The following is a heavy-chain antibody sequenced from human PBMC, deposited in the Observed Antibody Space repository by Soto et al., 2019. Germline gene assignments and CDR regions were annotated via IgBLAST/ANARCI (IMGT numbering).Heavy chain of an antibody. J-gene: IGHJ6*02. V-gene: IGHV3-30*18. CDR2: ISFDGTNK. CDR3: AKGVTPRYYSYAMDV. Sequence: QVQLVESGGGVVQPGRSLRLSCAASEFTFSTYNMHWVRQAPGRGLEWVAVISFDGTNKYYADSVKGRFTISRDNSENTLSLQMNSLKAEDTALYYCAKGVTPRYYSYAMDVWGQGTTVTVSS. CDR1: EFTFSTYN. D-gene: IGHD5-18*01.